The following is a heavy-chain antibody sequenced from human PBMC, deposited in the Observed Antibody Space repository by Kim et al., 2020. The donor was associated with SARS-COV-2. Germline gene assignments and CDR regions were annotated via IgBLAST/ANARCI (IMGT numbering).Heavy chain of an antibody. Sequence: SVKVSCKASGGTFSSYAISWVRQAPGQGLEWMGGIIPIFGTANYAQKFQGRVTITADESTSTAYMELSSLRSEDTAVYYCARASSSWYGGGRWFDPWGQGTLVTVSS. V-gene: IGHV1-69*13. CDR2: IIPIFGTA. CDR3: ARASSSWYGGGRWFDP. J-gene: IGHJ5*02. D-gene: IGHD6-13*01. CDR1: GGTFSSYA.